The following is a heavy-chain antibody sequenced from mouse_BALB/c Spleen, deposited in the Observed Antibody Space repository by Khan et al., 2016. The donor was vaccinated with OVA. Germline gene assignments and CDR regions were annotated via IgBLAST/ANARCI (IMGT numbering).Heavy chain of an antibody. V-gene: IGHV1-4*01. CDR1: GYTFTTYT. D-gene: IGHD2-14*01. CDR3: AREGSYYRSDGWFAY. J-gene: IGHJ4*01. CDR2: INPSSGYT. Sequence: QVQLQQSGAELARPGASVKMSCKASGYTFTTYTMHWVKQRPGQGLEWIGYINPSSGYTNYNQTFKDKSTLTADKSSSTAYMQLSSLTSDYSAVYYCAREGSYYRSDGWFAYWGQGTSVTVSS.